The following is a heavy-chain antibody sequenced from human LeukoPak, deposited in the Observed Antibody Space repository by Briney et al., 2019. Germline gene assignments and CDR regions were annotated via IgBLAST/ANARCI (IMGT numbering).Heavy chain of an antibody. J-gene: IGHJ6*04. CDR1: GFTFSSYS. CDR2: ISSSSSYI. Sequence: GGSLRLSCAASGFTFSSYSMNWVRQAPGKGLEWVSSISSSSSYIYYADSVKGRFTISRDNAKNSLYLQMNSLRAEDTAVYYCARDSRYCSGGSCYGMDVWGKGTPVTVSS. CDR3: ARDSRYCSGGSCYGMDV. D-gene: IGHD2-15*01. V-gene: IGHV3-21*01.